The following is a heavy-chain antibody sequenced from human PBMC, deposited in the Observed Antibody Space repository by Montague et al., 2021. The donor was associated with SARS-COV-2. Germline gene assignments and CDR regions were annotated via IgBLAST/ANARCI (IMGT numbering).Heavy chain of an antibody. D-gene: IGHD3-10*01. J-gene: IGHJ6*02. CDR3: ARGLRFGELLKRYYYYGMDV. Sequence: CPISGDSVSSNCAARNWNRQSPSIGLEWLRRTHYRSKWYNDYAVSVNSRITINPDTSKNQFSLQLNSVTPEDTAVYYCARGLRFGELLKRYYYYGMDVWGQGTTVTVSS. CDR2: THYRSKWYN. V-gene: IGHV6-1*01. CDR1: GDSVSSNCAA.